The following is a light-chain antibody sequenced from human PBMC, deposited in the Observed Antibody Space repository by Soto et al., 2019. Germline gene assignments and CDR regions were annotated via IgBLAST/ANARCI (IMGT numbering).Light chain of an antibody. CDR1: SSDVGGYNY. CDR2: DVS. CDR3: LSYTSSSTPVV. J-gene: IGLJ2*01. V-gene: IGLV2-14*01. Sequence: QSALTQPASVSGSPGQSITISCTGTSSDVGGYNYVSWYQQHPGKAPKLMIYDVSNRPSGVSNRFSGSKSGNTASLTISGLQAEDEPDYYCLSYTSSSTPVVFGGGTQLTVL.